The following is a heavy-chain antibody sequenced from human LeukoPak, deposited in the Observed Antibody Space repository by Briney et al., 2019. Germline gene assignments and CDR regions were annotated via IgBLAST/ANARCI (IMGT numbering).Heavy chain of an antibody. CDR3: ARSANLIRGNYFDY. Sequence: PSETLSLTCTVSGGSISSGSYYWSWIRQPAGKGLEWIGRIYTSGSTNYNPSLKSRGTISVDTSKNQFSLKLSSVTAADTAVYYCARSANLIRGNYFDYWGQGTLVTVSS. V-gene: IGHV4-61*02. CDR2: IYTSGST. CDR1: GGSISSGSYY. D-gene: IGHD2-8*01. J-gene: IGHJ4*02.